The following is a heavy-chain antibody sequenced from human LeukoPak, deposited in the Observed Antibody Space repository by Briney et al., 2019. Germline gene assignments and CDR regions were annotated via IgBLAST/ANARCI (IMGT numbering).Heavy chain of an antibody. Sequence: PGGSLRLSCAASGFTVSSNYMSWVRQAPGKGLEWVSIIYSGGSTYYADSVKGRFTISRDNSKNTLYLQMNSLRAEDTAVYYCARGSGWYTFSAFDIWGQGTMVTVSS. CDR2: IYSGGST. D-gene: IGHD6-19*01. CDR1: GFTVSSNY. J-gene: IGHJ3*02. V-gene: IGHV3-53*01. CDR3: ARGSGWYTFSAFDI.